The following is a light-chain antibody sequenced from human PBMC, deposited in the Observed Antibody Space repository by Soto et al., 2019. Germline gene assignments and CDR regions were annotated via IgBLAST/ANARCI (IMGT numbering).Light chain of an antibody. CDR3: CSYAGSYTLV. V-gene: IGLV2-11*01. Sequence: QSALTQPRSVSGSPGQSVTLSCTGTSSDVGGYHYVSWYQHHPDKAPKIIIFDVNQRPSGVPDRFSGSKSGNTASLTISGLQTEDEADYYCCSYAGSYTLVFGGGTQLTVL. CDR1: SSDVGGYHY. CDR2: DVN. J-gene: IGLJ2*01.